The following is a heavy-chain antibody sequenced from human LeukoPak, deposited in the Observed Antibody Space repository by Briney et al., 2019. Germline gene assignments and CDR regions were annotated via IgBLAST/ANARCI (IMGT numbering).Heavy chain of an antibody. CDR1: GFTFSDYY. CDR2: ISSSGSTI. J-gene: IGHJ4*02. D-gene: IGHD5-18*01. Sequence: GWSLRLSCAASGFTFSDYYMSWIRQAPGKGLEWVSYISSSGSTIYYADSVKGRFTISRDNAKNSLYLQMNSLRAEDTAVSYCASTAMVAAVFGYWCQGTLVTVSS. V-gene: IGHV3-11*01. CDR3: ASTAMVAAVFGY.